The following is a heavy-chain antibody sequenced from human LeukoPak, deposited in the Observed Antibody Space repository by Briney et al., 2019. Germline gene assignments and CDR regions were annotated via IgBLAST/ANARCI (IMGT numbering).Heavy chain of an antibody. CDR1: GYTFTGYY. D-gene: IGHD5-24*01. CDR2: IIPLFGIA. Sequence: SVKVSCKASGYTFTGYYMHWVRQAPGQGLEWMGGIIPLFGIANYTQKYQGRFTLTADKSTSTAYMELSSLRSDDTAVYYCATTGDMATRFYYMDVWGKGTTVTVSS. J-gene: IGHJ6*03. CDR3: ATTGDMATRFYYMDV. V-gene: IGHV1-69*10.